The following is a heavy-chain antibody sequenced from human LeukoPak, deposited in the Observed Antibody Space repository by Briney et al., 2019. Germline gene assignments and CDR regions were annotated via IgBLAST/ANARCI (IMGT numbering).Heavy chain of an antibody. CDR1: GGSISHYY. V-gene: IGHV4-4*07. CDR2: IYTSGTT. Sequence: SETLSPTCTVSGGSISHYYWSWIRQPAGKGLEWIGRIYTSGTTNYNPSLSSRVAMSVDTSKKQFSLKMSSMTAADTAVYYCARDGGNKLIDYWGQGTLVTVSS. J-gene: IGHJ4*02. D-gene: IGHD4-23*01. CDR3: ARDGGNKLIDY.